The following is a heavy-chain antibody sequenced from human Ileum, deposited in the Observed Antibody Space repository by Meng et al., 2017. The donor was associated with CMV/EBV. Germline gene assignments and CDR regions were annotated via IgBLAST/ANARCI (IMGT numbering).Heavy chain of an antibody. CDR3: AKAGLVAYYGMDV. J-gene: IGHJ6*02. CDR1: GFTFSSYG. V-gene: IGHV3-33*06. CDR2: IWYDGSNK. Sequence: GGSLRLSCAASGFTFSSYGMHWVRQAPGKGLEWVAVIWYDGSNKYYADSVKGRFTISRDNSKNTLYLQMNNLRAEDTAVYYCAKAGLVAYYGMDVWGQGTTVTVSS. D-gene: IGHD6-19*01.